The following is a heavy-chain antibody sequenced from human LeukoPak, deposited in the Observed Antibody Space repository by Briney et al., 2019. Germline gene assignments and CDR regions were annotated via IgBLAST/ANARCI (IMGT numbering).Heavy chain of an antibody. J-gene: IGHJ4*02. D-gene: IGHD1-26*01. CDR1: GGSISGYY. V-gene: IGHV4-59*01. Sequence: SETLSLTCTVSGGSISGYYWSWIRQPPGKGLEWIGYIYYSGSTNYNPSLKSRVTISVDASKNQFSLKLSSVTAADTAVYCCARVPLYSGTYYFDYWGQGTLVTVSS. CDR3: ARVPLYSGTYYFDY. CDR2: IYYSGST.